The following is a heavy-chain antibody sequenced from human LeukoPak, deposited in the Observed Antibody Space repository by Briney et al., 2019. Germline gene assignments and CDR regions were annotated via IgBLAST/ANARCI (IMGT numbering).Heavy chain of an antibody. J-gene: IGHJ6*03. CDR2: ISAYNGNT. CDR1: GHTFTSYG. D-gene: IGHD4-17*01. V-gene: IGHV1-18*01. CDR3: AREGTVTNYYYYYYMDV. Sequence: ASVKVSCKASGHTFTSYGISWVRQAPGQGLEWMGWISAYNGNTNYAQKLQGRVTMTTDTSTSTAYMELRSLRSDDTAVYYCAREGTVTNYYYYYYMDVWGKGTTVTVSS.